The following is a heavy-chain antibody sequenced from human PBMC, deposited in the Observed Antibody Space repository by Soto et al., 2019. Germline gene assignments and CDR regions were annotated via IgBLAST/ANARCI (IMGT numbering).Heavy chain of an antibody. CDR3: AKYVYNTGWHLPLDP. J-gene: IGHJ5*02. CDR1: GFSFSTYG. D-gene: IGHD6-19*01. CDR2: ISNDGSEK. Sequence: QVQLVESGGGVVQPGRSLRLSCAASGFSFSTYGMHWVRQAPGKGLEWVAIISNDGSEKYYEDSVRGRFTISRDNSKNSLFGQLNSLTPEDTAVYDCAKYVYNTGWHLPLDPSGQGTLVTVSS. V-gene: IGHV3-30*18.